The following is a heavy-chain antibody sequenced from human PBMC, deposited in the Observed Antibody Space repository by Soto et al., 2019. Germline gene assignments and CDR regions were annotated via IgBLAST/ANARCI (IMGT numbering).Heavy chain of an antibody. CDR2: IIPILGIA. Sequence: QVQLVQSGAEVKKPGSSVKVSCKASGGTFSSYTISWVRQAPGQGLEWMGRIIPILGIANYAQKFQGRVPITADKSTSTAYMELSSLRAEDTAVYYCAHGSGMAMDVWGQGTTVTVSS. CDR3: AHGSGMAMDV. D-gene: IGHD3-10*01. V-gene: IGHV1-69*02. J-gene: IGHJ6*02. CDR1: GGTFSSYT.